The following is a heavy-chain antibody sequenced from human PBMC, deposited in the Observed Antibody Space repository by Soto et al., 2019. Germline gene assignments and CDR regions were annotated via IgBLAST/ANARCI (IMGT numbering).Heavy chain of an antibody. Sequence: GGSLRLSCAASGFTFSDSAIHWVRQASGKGLEWVGRIRSKANSYATAYAASVKGRFTISRDDSNNTAYLQMNSLKTEDTAVYYCTRESVYYFDYWGQGALVTVSS. CDR3: TRESVYYFDY. V-gene: IGHV3-73*01. J-gene: IGHJ4*02. CDR1: GFTFSDSA. CDR2: IRSKANSYAT.